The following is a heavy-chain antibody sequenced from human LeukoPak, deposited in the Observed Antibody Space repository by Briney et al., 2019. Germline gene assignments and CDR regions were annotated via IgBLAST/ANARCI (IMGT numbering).Heavy chain of an antibody. CDR1: GYTFTSYY. V-gene: IGHV1-46*01. Sequence: GASVKVSCKASGYTFTSYYMHWVRQAPGQGLEWMGIINPSGGSTSYAQKFQGRVTITADESTSTAYMELSSLRSEDTAVYYCASALYDILTGYRDPDAFDIWAKGQWSPSLQ. CDR3: ASALYDILTGYRDPDAFDI. J-gene: IGHJ3*02. D-gene: IGHD3-9*01. CDR2: INPSGGST.